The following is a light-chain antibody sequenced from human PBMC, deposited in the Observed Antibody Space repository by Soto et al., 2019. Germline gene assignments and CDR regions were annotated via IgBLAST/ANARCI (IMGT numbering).Light chain of an antibody. V-gene: IGKV3-15*01. Sequence: EIVMTQSPATLSVSPGERATLSCRASQTVSRNLAWYQQKPGQAPRLLIYGASTRATGIPVRFSGSGSGTEFTLTISSLQSEDFAVYYYQQYNNWPPRVTFGQGTKLEIK. CDR1: QTVSRN. CDR2: GAS. J-gene: IGKJ2*01. CDR3: QQYNNWPPRVT.